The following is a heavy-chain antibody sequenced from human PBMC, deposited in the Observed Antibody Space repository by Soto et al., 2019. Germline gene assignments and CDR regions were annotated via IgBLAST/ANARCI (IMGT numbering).Heavy chain of an antibody. CDR1: GITFSKAW. V-gene: IGHV3-15*01. Sequence: EVQLVESGGGLVKPGGSLRLSCAASGITFSKAWMNWVRQSPGKGLEWVGRIKSKSDGGTTAYAAPVKGRFTISRDDSKNTLCMQMKSLNTEDTAVYYCTTTFYSDRGMDVWGQGTTVTVSS. CDR2: IKSKSDGGTT. CDR3: TTTFYSDRGMDV. D-gene: IGHD4-17*01. J-gene: IGHJ6*02.